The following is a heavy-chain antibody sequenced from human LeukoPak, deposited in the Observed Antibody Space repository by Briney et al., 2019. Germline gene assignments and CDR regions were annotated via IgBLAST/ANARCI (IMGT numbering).Heavy chain of an antibody. CDR1: GFTFSSYS. CDR2: ISSSSSYI. D-gene: IGHD2-2*01. J-gene: IGHJ4*02. V-gene: IGHV3-21*01. CDR3: ARIGWGYCSSTSCYLDY. Sequence: PGGSLRLSCAAPGFTFSSYSINWVRQAPGKGLEWVSSISSSSSYIYYADSVKGRFTISRDNAKNSLYLQMNSLRAEDTAVYYCARIGWGYCSSTSCYLDYWGQGTLVTVSS.